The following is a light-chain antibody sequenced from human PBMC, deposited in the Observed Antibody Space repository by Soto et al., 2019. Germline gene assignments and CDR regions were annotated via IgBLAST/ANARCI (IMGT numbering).Light chain of an antibody. CDR2: KTS. CDR3: QQYDSYRLT. J-gene: IGKJ4*01. Sequence: DIQMTQSPSTLSASVGDRVTITCRASQSISSWLAWYQKKPGKAPNLLIYKTSSLESGVPSRFSGSGSGTEFTLTVNSLQPDDFATYYCQQYDSYRLTFGGGTKVEIK. CDR1: QSISSW. V-gene: IGKV1-5*03.